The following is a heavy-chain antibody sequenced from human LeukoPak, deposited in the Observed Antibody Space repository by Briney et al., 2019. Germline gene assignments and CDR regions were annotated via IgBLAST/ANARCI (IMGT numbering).Heavy chain of an antibody. CDR2: INPNSGGT. CDR3: ARGAHYRDSSEGYDY. D-gene: IGHD3-16*02. Sequence: GASVKVSCKASGYTFTGHYMHWVRQAPGQGLEWMGWINPNSGGTNYAQKFQGRVTMTRDTSISTAYMELSRLRSDDTAVYYCARGAHYRDSSEGYDYWGQGTLVTVSS. J-gene: IGHJ4*02. CDR1: GYTFTGHY. V-gene: IGHV1-2*02.